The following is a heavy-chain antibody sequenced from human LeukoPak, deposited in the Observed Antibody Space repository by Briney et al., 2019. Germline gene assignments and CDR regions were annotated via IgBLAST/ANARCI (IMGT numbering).Heavy chain of an antibody. Sequence: GGSLRLSCAASGFTFSSYAMHWVRQAPGKGLEWVAVISYDGSNKYYADSVKGRFTISRDNSKNTLYLQMNSLRAEDTAVYYCASSGTQPSPFDYWGQETLVTVSS. CDR3: ASSGTQPSPFDY. J-gene: IGHJ4*02. CDR1: GFTFSSYA. D-gene: IGHD1-1*01. CDR2: ISYDGSNK. V-gene: IGHV3-30*04.